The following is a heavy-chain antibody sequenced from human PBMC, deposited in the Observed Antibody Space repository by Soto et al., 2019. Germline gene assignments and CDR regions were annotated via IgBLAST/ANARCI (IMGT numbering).Heavy chain of an antibody. D-gene: IGHD3-16*02. J-gene: IGHJ2*01. V-gene: IGHV3-23*01. CDR3: TKSDGCGGGACYTGTYYYFDV. Sequence: DVQLLESGGGLVEPGGSLTLSCAASGFPSSTYALNWVRQAPGKGPEWVSTISESGHHTHYAEYVKGRFTISRDKTKNTLSLHMNSLRVDDTDIYYCTKSDGCGGGACYTGTYYYFDVWGRGTLVTVSS. CDR2: ISESGHHT. CDR1: GFPSSTYA.